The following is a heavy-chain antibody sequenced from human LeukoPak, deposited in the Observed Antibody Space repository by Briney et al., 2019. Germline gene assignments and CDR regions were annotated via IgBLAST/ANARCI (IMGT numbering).Heavy chain of an antibody. Sequence: GASVKVSCKASGYTFTSYGISWVRQAPGQGLEWMGWISVYNGNTNYAQKLQGRVTMTRDTSISTVYMELSGLRSEDTAVYYCARAASWSPIGDSYYYMDVWGKGTTVAISS. CDR3: ARAASWSPIGDSYYYMDV. V-gene: IGHV1-18*01. CDR1: GYTFTSYG. D-gene: IGHD6-13*01. J-gene: IGHJ6*03. CDR2: ISVYNGNT.